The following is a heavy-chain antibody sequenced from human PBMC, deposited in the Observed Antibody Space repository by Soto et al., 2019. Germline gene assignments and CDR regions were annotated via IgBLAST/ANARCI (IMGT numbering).Heavy chain of an antibody. V-gene: IGHV1-8*01. CDR2: MNPNSGNT. J-gene: IGHJ1*01. CDR3: AGGLLTMLGVAQTYFQQ. Sequence: QVQLVQSGAEVKKPGASVKVSCKASGYTFTSYDINWVRQATGQGLEWMGWMNPNSGNTGYAQKLQGRVTMTRNTSISTVYMERSSRGYEATVGCYCAGGLLTMLGVAQTYFQQWGQGTLVTVSS. D-gene: IGHD3-22*01. CDR1: GYTFTSYD.